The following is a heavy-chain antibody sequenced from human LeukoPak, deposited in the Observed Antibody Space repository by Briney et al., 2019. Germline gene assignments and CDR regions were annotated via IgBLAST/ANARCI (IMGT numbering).Heavy chain of an antibody. CDR3: ARQQIEYDSSGYYYVNWFDP. CDR1: GGPISSSSYY. CDR2: IYYSGST. Sequence: PSEPLSLTCTVSGGPISSSSYYWGWIRQPPGKGLEWNGSIYYSGSTYYNPSLKSRVTISVDTSKNQFSLKLSSVTAADTAVYYCARQQIEYDSSGYYYVNWFDPWGQGTLVSVSS. J-gene: IGHJ5*02. D-gene: IGHD3-22*01. V-gene: IGHV4-39*01.